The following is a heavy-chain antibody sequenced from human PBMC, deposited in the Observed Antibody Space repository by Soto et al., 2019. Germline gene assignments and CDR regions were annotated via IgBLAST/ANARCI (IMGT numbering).Heavy chain of an antibody. V-gene: IGHV3-72*01. CDR2: SKNKADSYTT. J-gene: IGHJ4*02. Sequence: EVQLVESGGGLVQPGGSLRLSCAASGFTFSDHYMDWVRQAPGKGLEWVGRSKNKADSYTTEYAASVKGRFTISRDGSKNSLFLQMNSLKAEAPAVYYRTLWGSGNDFWAAWGQGSLVTVSS. CDR1: GFTFSDHY. D-gene: IGHD3-10*01. CDR3: TLWGSGNDFWAA.